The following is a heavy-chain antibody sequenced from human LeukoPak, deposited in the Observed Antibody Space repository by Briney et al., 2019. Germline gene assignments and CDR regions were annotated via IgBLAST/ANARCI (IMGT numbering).Heavy chain of an antibody. J-gene: IGHJ6*03. Sequence: GGSLRLSCAASGFTFSSYSMNWVRQAPGKGLEWVSSISSSSSYIYYADSVKGRFTISRDNAKNSLYLQMNSLRAEDTAVYYCAKEGILYSSSWYPYYYYYMDVWGKGTTVTISS. CDR3: AKEGILYSSSWYPYYYYYMDV. D-gene: IGHD6-13*01. CDR2: ISSSSSYI. V-gene: IGHV3-21*01. CDR1: GFTFSSYS.